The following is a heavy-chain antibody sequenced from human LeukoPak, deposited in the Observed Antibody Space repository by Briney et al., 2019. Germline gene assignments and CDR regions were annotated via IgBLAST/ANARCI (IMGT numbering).Heavy chain of an antibody. D-gene: IGHD2-21*02. CDR1: GFTFSRYA. J-gene: IGHJ4*02. Sequence: GGSLRLSCAASGFTFSRYAMSWVRQAPGKGLEWVSGISGSGSTTYYADSVKGRFTISRDNAKNSLYLQMNSLRAEDTAVYYCARDLCGGDCYSQGFDYWGQGTLVTVSS. CDR2: ISGSGSTT. CDR3: ARDLCGGDCYSQGFDY. V-gene: IGHV3-23*01.